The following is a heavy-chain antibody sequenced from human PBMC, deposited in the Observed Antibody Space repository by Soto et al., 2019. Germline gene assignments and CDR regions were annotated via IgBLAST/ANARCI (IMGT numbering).Heavy chain of an antibody. V-gene: IGHV3-21*03. J-gene: IGHJ4*02. D-gene: IGHD3-22*01. CDR1: GFTFSSYS. Sequence: EVQLVESGGGLVKPGGSLRLSCAASGFTFSSYSMNWVRQAPGKGLEWVSSISSSSSYICYADSVKGLFTISRDNATNSQFLQMNGLRAEDTGVYYCASHPRDSSGYWYYFDYWGQGTLVTVSS. CDR2: ISSSSSYI. CDR3: ASHPRDSSGYWYYFDY.